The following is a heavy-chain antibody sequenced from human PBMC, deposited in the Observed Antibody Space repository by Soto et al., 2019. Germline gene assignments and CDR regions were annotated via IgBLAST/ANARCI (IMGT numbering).Heavy chain of an antibody. D-gene: IGHD4-17*01. CDR2: ISSSSSYI. J-gene: IGHJ4*02. Sequence: ESGGGLVKPGGSLRPSSAASGFTFSSYSMNWVRQAPGKGLEWVSSISSSSSYIYYADSVKGRFTISRDNAKNSLYLQMNSLRAEDTAVYYCAREEDGDYDYYDYWGQGTLVTVSS. CDR1: GFTFSSYS. V-gene: IGHV3-21*01. CDR3: AREEDGDYDYYDY.